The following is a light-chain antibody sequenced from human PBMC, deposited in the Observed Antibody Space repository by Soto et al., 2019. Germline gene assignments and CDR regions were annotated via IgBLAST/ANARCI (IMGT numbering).Light chain of an antibody. CDR2: KAS. J-gene: IGKJ2*01. V-gene: IGKV1-5*03. CDR3: EQYHSYPDT. Sequence: DIQMTQSPSIVSASVGGRATITCRANHDISHWFAGYQQRQGRPPTVLISKASSLNSGGPSRCRGSGSGTEVTLTINGLQPEEGATEYCEQYHSYPDTFGQGTKVEIK. CDR1: HDISHW.